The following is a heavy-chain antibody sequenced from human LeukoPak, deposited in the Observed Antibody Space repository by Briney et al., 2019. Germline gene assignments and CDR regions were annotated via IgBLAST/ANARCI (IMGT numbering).Heavy chain of an antibody. J-gene: IGHJ4*02. CDR3: ARHDDTYYYDSSGQNFDY. D-gene: IGHD3-22*01. CDR2: IFYSGST. V-gene: IGHV4-39*01. Sequence: SETLSLTCTVSVGSISSSVYYGGGIRQPPGRGRGGIGGIFYSGSTYYNPSLKSRVTISVDTSKNQFSLKLSSVTAADTAVYYCARHDDTYYYDSSGQNFDYWGQGTLVTVSS. CDR1: VGSISSSVYY.